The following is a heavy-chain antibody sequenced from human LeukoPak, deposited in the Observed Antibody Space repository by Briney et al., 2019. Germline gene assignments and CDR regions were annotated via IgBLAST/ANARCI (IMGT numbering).Heavy chain of an antibody. CDR1: GGTFGNYA. CDR2: IIPIYGTR. Sequence: SVKVSCKASGGTFGNYAISWVRQAPGQGLEWMGGIIPIYGTRNYAQKFQGRVTITTDESTSSAYMELTSLRSEDTAVYFCARGRRPTDITIFLTPYYYYMDVWGKGTTVTVS. J-gene: IGHJ6*03. V-gene: IGHV1-69*05. D-gene: IGHD3-10*02. CDR3: ARGRRPTDITIFLTPYYYYMDV.